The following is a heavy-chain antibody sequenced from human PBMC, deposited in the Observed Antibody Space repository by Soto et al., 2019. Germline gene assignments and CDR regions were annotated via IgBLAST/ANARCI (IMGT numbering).Heavy chain of an antibody. J-gene: IGHJ4*02. CDR2: IYWDDDK. D-gene: IGHD4-17*01. CDR3: AHSLGASNYGYYEPINSFDY. Sequence: QITLKESGPTLVKPTQTLTLTCTFSGFSLSTSGVGVGWIRQPPGKALEWLALIYWDDDKRYSPSLKSRLTITKYTSQNQVVLTITNMDPVDTATYWCAHSLGASNYGYYEPINSFDYWGQGPLVTVSS. V-gene: IGHV2-5*02. CDR1: GFSLSTSGVG.